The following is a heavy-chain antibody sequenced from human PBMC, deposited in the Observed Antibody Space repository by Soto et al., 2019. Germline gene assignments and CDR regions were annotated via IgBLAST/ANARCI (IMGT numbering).Heavy chain of an antibody. D-gene: IGHD6-19*01. J-gene: IGHJ1*01. Sequence: LSLTCTVSGGSISSSSYYWGWIRQPPGKGLEWIGSIYYSGSTYYNPSLKSRVTISVDTSKNQFSLKLSSVTAADTAMYYCARHLLAVDGTYWGQPPRNWGQGTMVTVYS. CDR2: IYYSGST. CDR3: ARHLLAVDGTYWGQPPRN. V-gene: IGHV4-39*01. CDR1: GGSISSSSYY.